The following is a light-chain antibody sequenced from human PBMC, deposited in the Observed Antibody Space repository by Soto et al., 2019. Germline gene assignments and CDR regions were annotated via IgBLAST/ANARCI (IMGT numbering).Light chain of an antibody. V-gene: IGLV1-40*01. J-gene: IGLJ2*01. CDR1: SSNIGAGYD. CDR2: GNS. CDR3: QSYDSSVSKVV. Sequence: QSVLTQPPSASGAPGQRVTISCTGSSSNIGAGYDVHWYQQLPGTAPKLLIYGNSNRPSGVPDRFSGSKSGTSASLAITGLQAEDEADYYCQSYDSSVSKVVFGGGTKLTVL.